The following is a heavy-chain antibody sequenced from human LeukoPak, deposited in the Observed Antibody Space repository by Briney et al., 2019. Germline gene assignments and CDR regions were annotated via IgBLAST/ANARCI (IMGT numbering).Heavy chain of an antibody. Sequence: GGSLRLSCTASGLTFSIYAMHWVRQAPGKGLQWVAFISHDGTNKYYADSVKGRFTISRDNSKNTVYLQMNTLRAEDTAVYYCAKVPHYGGNSPYFDSWGQGTLVTVSS. V-gene: IGHV3-30-3*01. J-gene: IGHJ4*02. CDR2: ISHDGTNK. D-gene: IGHD4-23*01. CDR1: GLTFSIYA. CDR3: AKVPHYGGNSPYFDS.